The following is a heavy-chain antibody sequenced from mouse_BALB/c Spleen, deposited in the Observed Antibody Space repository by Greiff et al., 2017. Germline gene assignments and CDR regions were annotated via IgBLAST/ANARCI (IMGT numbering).Heavy chain of an antibody. J-gene: IGHJ4*01. V-gene: IGHV1-80*01. D-gene: IGHD2-12*01. CDR1: GYAFSSDW. CDR3: ANSYSYDEAMDY. CDR2: IYPGDGDT. Sequence: VQLQQSGAELVRPGSSVKISCKASGYAFSSDWMNWVKQRPGQGLEWIGQIYPGDGDTHYNGKFKGKATLTANKSSSTAYMQLSSLTCEDSAVCFCANSYSYDEAMDYWGQGTSVTVSS.